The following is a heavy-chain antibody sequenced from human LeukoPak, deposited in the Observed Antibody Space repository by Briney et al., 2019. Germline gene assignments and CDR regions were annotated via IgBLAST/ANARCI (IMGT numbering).Heavy chain of an antibody. Sequence: ASVKVSCKASGYTFSSYGFSWVRQAPGQGLEWMGWINACNGNTNYAQNLQGRVTMTTDTSTSPAYKELRSLRSDDTAVSYCARRQGTTLNFDYWGKGTLVTVSS. V-gene: IGHV1-18*01. CDR2: INACNGNT. CDR1: GYTFSSYG. CDR3: ARRQGTTLNFDY. D-gene: IGHD1-1*01. J-gene: IGHJ4*02.